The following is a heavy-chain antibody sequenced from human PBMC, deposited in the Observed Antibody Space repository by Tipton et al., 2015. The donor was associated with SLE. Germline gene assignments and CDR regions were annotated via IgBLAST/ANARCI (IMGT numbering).Heavy chain of an antibody. CDR1: GGSISSYY. CDR3: ASNSGSYQGDYYYYYMDV. J-gene: IGHJ6*03. Sequence: TLSLTCTVSGGSISSYYWGWIRQPPGKGLEWIGSIYYSGSTYYNPSLKSRVTISVDTSKNQFSLKLSSVTAADTAVYYCASNSGSYQGDYYYYYMDVWGKGTTVTVSS. D-gene: IGHD1-26*01. CDR2: IYYSGST. V-gene: IGHV4-39*01.